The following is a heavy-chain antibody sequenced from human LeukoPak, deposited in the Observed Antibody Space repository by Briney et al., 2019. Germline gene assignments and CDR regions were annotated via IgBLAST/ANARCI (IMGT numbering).Heavy chain of an antibody. J-gene: IGHJ3*02. V-gene: IGHV3-23*01. Sequence: KPGGSLRLSCAASGFTFSTYAMSWVRQAPGKGLDWVSGISGSGGSTYYADSVKGRFTISRDNSKSSLYLQMNSLRAEDTAVYYCAKDAKLGMATMYSFDTWGQGTMVTVSS. D-gene: IGHD5-24*01. CDR1: GFTFSTYA. CDR3: AKDAKLGMATMYSFDT. CDR2: ISGSGGST.